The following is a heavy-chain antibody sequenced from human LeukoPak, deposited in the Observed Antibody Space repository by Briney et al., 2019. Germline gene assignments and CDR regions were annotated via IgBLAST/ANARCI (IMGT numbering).Heavy chain of an antibody. J-gene: IGHJ6*03. CDR3: ARDDYKTLYYYYYMDV. CDR1: GYTFTGYY. D-gene: IGHD3-16*01. V-gene: IGHV1-2*02. Sequence: ASVKVSCKASGYTFTGYYIHWVRQAPGQGLEWMGWINLNSGGRTYAQKFQGRVTMTMDTSITTAYMELSRPRSDDTAVYYCARDDYKTLYYYYYMDVWGKGTTVIVSS. CDR2: INLNSGGR.